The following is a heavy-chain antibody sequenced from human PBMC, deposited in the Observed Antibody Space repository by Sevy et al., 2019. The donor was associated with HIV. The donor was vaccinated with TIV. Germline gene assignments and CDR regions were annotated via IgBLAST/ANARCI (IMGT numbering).Heavy chain of an antibody. CDR1: GFLLSTRGVA. V-gene: IGHV2-5*02. CDR3: VHRLLSIYMDV. Sequence: SGPTLVKPTQTLTLTCTFSGFLLSTRGVAVGWVRQPPGKALEWLALIYWDDDKRYSPSLSSRLAITKDTSKNQVVLTMTNMDPVDTATYYCVHRLLSIYMDVWGKGTTVTVSS. D-gene: IGHD3-3*01. J-gene: IGHJ6*03. CDR2: IYWDDDK.